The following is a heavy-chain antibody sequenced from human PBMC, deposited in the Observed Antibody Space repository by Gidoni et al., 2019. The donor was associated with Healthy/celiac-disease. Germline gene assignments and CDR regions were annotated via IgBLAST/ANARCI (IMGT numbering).Heavy chain of an antibody. D-gene: IGHD3-10*01. CDR1: GGSISRYY. CDR3: ARDRGDGYLSLDY. CDR2: IYYSGST. Sequence: QVQLQESGPGLVTPSETLSLTCPASGGSISRYYWSWIRQPPGKGLEWIGYIYYSGSTNYNPSLKSRVTISVDTSKNQFSLKLSSVTAADTAVYYCARDRGDGYLSLDYWGQGTLVTVSS. V-gene: IGHV4-59*01. J-gene: IGHJ4*02.